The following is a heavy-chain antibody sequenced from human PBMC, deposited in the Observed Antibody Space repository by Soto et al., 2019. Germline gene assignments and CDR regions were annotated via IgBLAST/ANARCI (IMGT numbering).Heavy chain of an antibody. Sequence: EVQLVESGEGLVKPGGSLRLSCEASGFTFRSYSMNWVRQAPGKGLAWVSSISTTSSYIYYGDSVKGRFTISRDNAKNSLFLLMNSLRAEDTAVYYCAREGDDYGDYKRAFDIWGQGTTVSVSS. V-gene: IGHV3-21*01. D-gene: IGHD4-17*01. CDR3: AREGDDYGDYKRAFDI. CDR1: GFTFRSYS. CDR2: ISTTSSYI. J-gene: IGHJ3*02.